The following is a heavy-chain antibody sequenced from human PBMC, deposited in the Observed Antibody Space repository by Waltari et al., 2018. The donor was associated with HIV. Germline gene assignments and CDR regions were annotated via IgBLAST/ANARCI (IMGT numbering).Heavy chain of an antibody. V-gene: IGHV4-30-4*01. J-gene: IGHJ6*02. Sequence: VHLQESGPGLVKPSEPLSLTCNVSGGSINSGYHYWTWVRQPPGKGLEWIGYIHYSGRTYYNPSLKGRLVISVDTSTNQFSLRLSSVTAADTAIYYAARVHSFEFGLDVWGQGTTVTV. CDR2: IHYSGRT. CDR1: GGSINSGYHY. CDR3: ARVHSFEFGLDV. D-gene: IGHD2-15*01.